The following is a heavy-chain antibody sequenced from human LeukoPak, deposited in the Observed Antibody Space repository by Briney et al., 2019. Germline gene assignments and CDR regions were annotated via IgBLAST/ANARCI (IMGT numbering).Heavy chain of an antibody. D-gene: IGHD3-10*01. CDR1: GGSISSYY. J-gene: IGHJ4*02. Sequence: SETLSLTCTVSGGSISSYYWSWIRQPPGKGLEWIGYIYYGGSTDYNPSLKSRVTISVDTSKNQFSLKLTSMTAADTAVYYCARHSGDYWGQAPLITVSS. CDR3: ARHSGDY. CDR2: IYYGGST. V-gene: IGHV4-59*08.